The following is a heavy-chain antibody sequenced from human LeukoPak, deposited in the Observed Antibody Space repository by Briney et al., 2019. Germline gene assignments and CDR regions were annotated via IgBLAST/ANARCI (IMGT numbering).Heavy chain of an antibody. CDR3: ARDGNPYYDILTGQFWAWYFDL. D-gene: IGHD3-9*01. CDR1: GFTFSSYA. CDR2: ISYDGSNK. Sequence: GGSLRLSCAASGFTFSSYAMHWVRQAPGKGLEWVAVISYDGSNKYYADSVKGRFTISRDNSKNTLYLQMNSLRAEDTAVYYCARDGNPYYDILTGQFWAWYFDLWGRGTLVTVSS. V-gene: IGHV3-30-3*01. J-gene: IGHJ2*01.